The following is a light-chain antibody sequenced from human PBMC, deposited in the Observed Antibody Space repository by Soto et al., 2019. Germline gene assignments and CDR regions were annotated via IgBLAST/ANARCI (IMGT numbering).Light chain of an antibody. CDR2: EAF. V-gene: IGLV2-23*01. CDR1: SSDIGSDKL. J-gene: IGLJ3*02. CDR3: CSYAGNITWV. Sequence: QSVLTQPASVSGSPGQSITISCTGTSSDIGSDKLISWYQHHPGRAPKIMIYEAFKRPSGVSDRFSGSRAGNTASLTISGLRAEDEADYYCCSYAGNITWVFGGGTKLTVL.